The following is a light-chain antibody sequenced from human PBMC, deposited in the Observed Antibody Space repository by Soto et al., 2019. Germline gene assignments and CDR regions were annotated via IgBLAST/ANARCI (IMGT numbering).Light chain of an antibody. CDR1: QNISNY. Sequence: IVLTQSPATLSLSPGKRATLSCRASQNISNYLIWYEQKPGQAPRILIYDVSNREAGIPARFSGSGSGTDCTRTTSSLEPEDFAVDYCRQRSNWTRTFGQGTKVDIK. V-gene: IGKV3-11*01. CDR3: RQRSNWTRT. CDR2: DVS. J-gene: IGKJ1*01.